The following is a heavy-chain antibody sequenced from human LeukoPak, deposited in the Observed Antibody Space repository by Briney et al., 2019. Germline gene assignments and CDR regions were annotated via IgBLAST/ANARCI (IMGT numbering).Heavy chain of an antibody. CDR2: INPTSGGT. Sequence: ASVKVSCKASGYTFTGYYMHWVRQAPGQGLEWMGWINPTSGGTNYAQKFQGRGTMTRDTSISTAYMELSRLRSDDTAVYYCARVAEGFDWLSVNWFDPWGQGTLVTVSS. J-gene: IGHJ5*02. D-gene: IGHD3-9*01. CDR3: ARVAEGFDWLSVNWFDP. CDR1: GYTFTGYY. V-gene: IGHV1-2*02.